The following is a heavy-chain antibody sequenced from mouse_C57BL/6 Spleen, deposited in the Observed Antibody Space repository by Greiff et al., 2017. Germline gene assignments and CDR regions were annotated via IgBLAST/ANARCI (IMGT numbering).Heavy chain of an antibody. CDR2: ISSGGDYI. CDR3: TRGEYSPYAMDY. V-gene: IGHV5-9-1*02. Sequence: EVHLVESGEGLVKPGGSLKLSCAASGFTFSSYAMSWVRQTPEKRLEWVAYISSGGDYIYYADTVKGRFTISRDNARNTLYLQMSSLKSEDTAMYYCTRGEYSPYAMDYWGQGTSVTVSS. CDR1: GFTFSSYA. D-gene: IGHD2-12*01. J-gene: IGHJ4*01.